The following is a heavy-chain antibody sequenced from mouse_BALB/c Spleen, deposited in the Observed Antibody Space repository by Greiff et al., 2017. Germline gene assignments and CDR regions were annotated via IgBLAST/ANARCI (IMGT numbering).Heavy chain of an antibody. CDR2: IYPGGGYT. J-gene: IGHJ2*01. D-gene: IGHD2-2*01. CDR3: ARGAYGYDRGFDY. V-gene: IGHV1-63*02. Sequence: VNVVESGAELVRPGTSVKISCKASGYTFTNYWLGWVKQRPGHGLEWIGDIYPGGGYTNYNEKFKGKATLTADTSSSTAYMQLSSLTSEDSAVYFCARGAYGYDRGFDYWGQGTTLTVSS. CDR1: GYTFTNYW.